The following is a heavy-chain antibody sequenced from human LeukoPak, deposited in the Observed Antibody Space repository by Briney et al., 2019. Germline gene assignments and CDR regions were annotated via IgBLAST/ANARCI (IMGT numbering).Heavy chain of an antibody. Sequence: VXXSXKASGXTFTXYGXSWVRQAPGQGLEWMGWISAYNGNTNYAQKLQGRVTMTTDTSTSTAYMELRSLRSDDTAVYYCASWDAPFDYWGQGTLVTVSS. D-gene: IGHD1-26*01. V-gene: IGHV1-18*01. CDR3: ASWDAPFDY. CDR2: ISAYNGNT. CDR1: GXTFTXYG. J-gene: IGHJ4*02.